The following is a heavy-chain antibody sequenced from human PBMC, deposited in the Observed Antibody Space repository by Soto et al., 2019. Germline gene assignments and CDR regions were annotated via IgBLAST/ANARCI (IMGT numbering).Heavy chain of an antibody. D-gene: IGHD3-16*01. Sequence: AGGSLRLSCAASGLAFRSFLMSWVRQAPGGGLEWVANINQDGRDTSYSDSVRDRFTISRDNAANSLFLHMNSLGAEDTAVYYCAQYHDDGWDSYGHRYWGQGALVTVSS. CDR3: AQYHDDGWDSYGHRY. CDR2: INQDGRDT. V-gene: IGHV3-7*01. J-gene: IGHJ4*02. CDR1: GLAFRSFL.